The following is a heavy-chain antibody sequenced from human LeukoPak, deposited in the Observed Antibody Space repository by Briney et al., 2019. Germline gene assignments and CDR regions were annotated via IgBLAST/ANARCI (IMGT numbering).Heavy chain of an antibody. J-gene: IGHJ4*02. D-gene: IGHD4-17*01. Sequence: ASVKVSCKGSGYTFSGYGFSWVRQAPGQGLEWMGWISAYNGNTIYAQKYQGRVTMATDTSTSTAYMELRSLRSDDTAVYYCARGAGDYGDYSLWLGYWAQGTLVTVSS. CDR1: GYTFSGYG. CDR3: ARGAGDYGDYSLWLGY. CDR2: ISAYNGNT. V-gene: IGHV1-18*01.